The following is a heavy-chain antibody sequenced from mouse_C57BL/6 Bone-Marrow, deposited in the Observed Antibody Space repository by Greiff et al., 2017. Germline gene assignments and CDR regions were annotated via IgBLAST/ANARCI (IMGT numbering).Heavy chain of an antibody. Sequence: QVQLQQSGPGLVAPSQSLSITCTVSGFSLTSYAISWVRQPLGKGLEWLGVIWTGGGTNYNSALKSRLSISKDNTKNQVFLKMNSLLTDDTARYYCARKNYYANCEAMDYWGQGTSVTGSS. CDR2: IWTGGGT. CDR3: ARKNYYANCEAMDY. V-gene: IGHV2-9-1*01. CDR1: GFSLTSYA. J-gene: IGHJ4*01. D-gene: IGHD2-1*01.